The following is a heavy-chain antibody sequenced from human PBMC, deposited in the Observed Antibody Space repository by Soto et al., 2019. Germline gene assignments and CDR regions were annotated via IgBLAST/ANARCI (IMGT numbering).Heavy chain of an antibody. CDR2: ISWNSGSI. CDR3: AKGPAAARYYFDY. Sequence: GGSLRLSCAASGFTFDDYAMHWVRQAPGKGLEWVSGISWNSGSIGYADSVKGRFTISRDNAKNSLYLQMNSLRAEDTALYYCAKGPAAARYYFDYWGQGTLVTVSS. CDR1: GFTFDDYA. J-gene: IGHJ4*02. D-gene: IGHD2-2*01. V-gene: IGHV3-9*01.